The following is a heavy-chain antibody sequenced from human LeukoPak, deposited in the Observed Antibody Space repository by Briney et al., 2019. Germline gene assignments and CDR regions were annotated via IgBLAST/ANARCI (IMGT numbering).Heavy chain of an antibody. V-gene: IGHV1-69*04. J-gene: IGHJ4*02. Sequence: SVKVSCKASGGTFSSYAISWVRQAPGQGLEWMGRIIPILGIADYAQKFQGRVTITADKSTSTAYMELSSLRSEDTAVYYCARGVRPRDYGDYVWGQGTLVTVSS. CDR1: GGTFSSYA. D-gene: IGHD4-17*01. CDR2: IIPILGIA. CDR3: ARGVRPRDYGDYV.